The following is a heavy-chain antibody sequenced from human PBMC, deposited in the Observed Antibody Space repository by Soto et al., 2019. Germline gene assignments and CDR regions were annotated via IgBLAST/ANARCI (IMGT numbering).Heavy chain of an antibody. V-gene: IGHV3-30*03. Sequence: QVQLVESGGGVVQPGRSLRLSCAASGLTFSSSAMHWVRQAPGKGLEWVALISYDGSNKYYVDSVKGRFTISRDNSKNTLVLQMNSLREEDTAVYYCAAETKSYFYGMDVWGQGTTVTVSS. CDR1: GLTFSSSA. J-gene: IGHJ6*02. CDR2: ISYDGSNK. CDR3: AAETKSYFYGMDV.